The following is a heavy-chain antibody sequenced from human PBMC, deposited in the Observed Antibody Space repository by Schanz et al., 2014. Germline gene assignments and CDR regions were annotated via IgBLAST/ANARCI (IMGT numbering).Heavy chain of an antibody. CDR2: ISGSGAGT. CDR1: GFIFSNFA. Sequence: EVQLVESGGGLVQPGGSLRLSCAASGFIFSNFAMEWVRQAPGKGLEWVSAISGSGAGTYYADSVKGRFTLSKDFSKDTLYLQLTSLRPEDTAVYYCARLATSKSRLGDAVDIWGQGTMVTVS. J-gene: IGHJ3*02. D-gene: IGHD6-6*01. CDR3: ARLATSKSRLGDAVDI. V-gene: IGHV3-23*04.